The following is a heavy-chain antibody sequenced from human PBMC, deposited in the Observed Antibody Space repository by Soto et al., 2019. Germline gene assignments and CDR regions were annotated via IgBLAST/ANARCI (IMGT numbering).Heavy chain of an antibody. CDR3: TRDWEITVSTWSFGGF. D-gene: IGHD3-10*01. Sequence: QVQLVQSGAEVKKPGSSVKDSCKASGGTFSPYTINWVRQAPGQGLEWMGRIIPFHGVTNYAQKFQARVTITADKSTSTAYMELSGLRFEDTAMYYCTRDWEITVSTWSFGGFWGRGTVVTVSS. J-gene: IGHJ4*02. CDR1: GGTFSPYT. CDR2: IIPFHGVT. V-gene: IGHV1-69*08.